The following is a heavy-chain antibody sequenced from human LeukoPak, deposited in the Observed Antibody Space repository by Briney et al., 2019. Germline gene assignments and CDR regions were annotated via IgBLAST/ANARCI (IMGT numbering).Heavy chain of an antibody. D-gene: IGHD2-8*01. CDR2: FDPEDGET. CDR1: GYTLTELS. J-gene: IGHJ4*02. CDR3: ATGVLMVYAMDY. V-gene: IGHV1-24*01. Sequence: WASVKVSCKVSGYTLTELSMHWVRQAPGKGLEWMGGFDPEDGETIYAQKFQGRVTMTEDTSTDTAYMELSSLRSEDTAVYYCATGVLMVYAMDYWGQGTLVTVS.